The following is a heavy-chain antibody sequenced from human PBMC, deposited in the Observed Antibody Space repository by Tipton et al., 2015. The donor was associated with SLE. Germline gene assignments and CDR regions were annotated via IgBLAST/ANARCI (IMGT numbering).Heavy chain of an antibody. V-gene: IGHV4-34*01. CDR2: INHSGST. Sequence: TLSLTCAVYGGSFSGYYWSWIRQPPGKGMEWNGEINHSGSTNYNPSLKSRVTISVDTSKNQFSLKLSSVTAADTAVYYCARGAVTGGWDYWGQGTLVTVSS. CDR1: GGSFSGYY. D-gene: IGHD2-21*02. J-gene: IGHJ4*02. CDR3: ARGAVTGGWDY.